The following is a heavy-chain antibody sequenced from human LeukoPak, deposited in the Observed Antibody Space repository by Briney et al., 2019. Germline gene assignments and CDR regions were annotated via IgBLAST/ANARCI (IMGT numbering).Heavy chain of an antibody. CDR3: ARHAGYYGLDV. Sequence: PSETLSLTCTVSGGSISRSSYYWGWIRQPPGKGLEWIGSIYYSGSSYYNPPLKSRITISVDTSKNQFSLKLSSVTAADTAVYYCARHAGYYGLDVWGQGTTVTVSS. CDR1: GGSISRSSYY. V-gene: IGHV4-39*01. CDR2: IYYSGSS. J-gene: IGHJ6*02.